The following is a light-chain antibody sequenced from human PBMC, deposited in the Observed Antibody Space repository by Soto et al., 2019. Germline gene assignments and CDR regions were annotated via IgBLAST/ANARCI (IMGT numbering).Light chain of an antibody. CDR1: SSNIGNNY. V-gene: IGLV1-51*01. CDR2: DNN. Sequence: QSVLTQPPSVSAAPGQKVTISCSGSSSNIGNNYVSWYQQLPGTAPKLLIYDNNERPSGIPDRFSGSKSGTSATLCITGLQTGDEADYYCGTWDSSLSAGYVFGTGTKV. J-gene: IGLJ1*01. CDR3: GTWDSSLSAGYV.